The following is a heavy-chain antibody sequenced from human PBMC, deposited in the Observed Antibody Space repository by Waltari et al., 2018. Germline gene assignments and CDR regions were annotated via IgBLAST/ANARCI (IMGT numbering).Heavy chain of an antibody. D-gene: IGHD6-19*01. J-gene: IGHJ4*02. V-gene: IGHV4-39*01. CDR3: ARQQIGEQWLVLVDY. Sequence: QLQLQESGPGLVKPSETLSLTCTVSGGSISSSSYYWGWIRQPPGKGLEWIGSIYYSGSTYYNPSLKRRVTISVDTSKNQFSLKLSSVTAADTAVYYCARQQIGEQWLVLVDYWGQGTLVTVSS. CDR2: IYYSGST. CDR1: GGSISSSSYY.